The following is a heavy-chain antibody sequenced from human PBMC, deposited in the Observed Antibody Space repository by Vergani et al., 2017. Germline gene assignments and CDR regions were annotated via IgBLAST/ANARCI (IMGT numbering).Heavy chain of an antibody. CDR1: GGSISSYY. V-gene: IGHV4-59*01. Sequence: QVQLQESGPGLVKPSETLSLTCTVSGGSISSYYWSWIRQPPGKGLEWIGYIYYSGSTNYNPSLKSRVTISVDTSKNQFSLKLSSVTAADTAVYYCARTWLAHDAFEIWGQGTMVTVSS. CDR2: IYYSGST. J-gene: IGHJ3*02. CDR3: ARTWLAHDAFEI. D-gene: IGHD3-22*01.